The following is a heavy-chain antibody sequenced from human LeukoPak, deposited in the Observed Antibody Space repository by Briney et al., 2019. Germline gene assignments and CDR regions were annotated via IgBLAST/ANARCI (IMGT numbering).Heavy chain of an antibody. CDR2: INPNGGVT. CDR1: GYTFTSYD. V-gene: IGHV1-2*02. CDR3: ARGPNHYYYMDF. J-gene: IGHJ6*03. Sequence: GASVKVSCKASGYTFTSYDINWVRQAPGQGLEWMGWINPNGGVTKSAQKFQGRVTMTRDMSINTVYMELSGLTSDDTALYYCARGPNHYYYMDFWGKGTTVSVSS.